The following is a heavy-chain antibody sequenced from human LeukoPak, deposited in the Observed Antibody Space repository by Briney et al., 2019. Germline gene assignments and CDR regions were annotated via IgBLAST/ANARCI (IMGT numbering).Heavy chain of an antibody. CDR1: GFTFSSYS. CDR3: ARSYGSGSYIYYYYMDV. CDR2: ISSSSSYI. Sequence: GGSLRLSCAASGFTFSSYSMNWVRQAPGKGLEWVSSISSSSSYIYYADSVKGRFTISRDNAKNSLYLQMNSLRAEDTAVYYCARSYGSGSYIYYYYMDVWGKGTTVTVSS. V-gene: IGHV3-21*01. D-gene: IGHD3-10*01. J-gene: IGHJ6*03.